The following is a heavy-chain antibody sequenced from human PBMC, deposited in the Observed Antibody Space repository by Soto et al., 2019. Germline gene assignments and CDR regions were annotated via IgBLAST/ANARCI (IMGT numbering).Heavy chain of an antibody. J-gene: IGHJ4*02. Sequence: SETLSLTCTVSGGSVSSYYWSWIRQPPGKGQEWIRYINYSGSTNNNPYPKSRVTISVDTSKNQFSLKLSSVTFADTAVYFCVSFCPPPYSDSLTDYTDAFDYWGQGTLVTVS. D-gene: IGHD3-9*01. CDR1: GGSVSSYY. CDR2: INYSGST. CDR3: VSFCPPPYSDSLTDYTDAFDY. V-gene: IGHV4-59*02.